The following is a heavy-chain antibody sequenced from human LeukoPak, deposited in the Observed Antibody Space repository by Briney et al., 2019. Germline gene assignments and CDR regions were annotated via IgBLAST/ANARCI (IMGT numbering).Heavy chain of an antibody. Sequence: GGSLRLSCAASGFTFSTYCMSWVRQAPGKGLEWVANIRQDGSGRYYLDSVQGRFTISRDNAKNSLSLQMDSLRAEDTAVYYCARSGGNNYHWALDIWGQGTMVTVSS. CDR2: IRQDGSGR. CDR3: ARSGGNNYHWALDI. J-gene: IGHJ3*02. CDR1: GFTFSTYC. D-gene: IGHD1/OR15-1a*01. V-gene: IGHV3-7*01.